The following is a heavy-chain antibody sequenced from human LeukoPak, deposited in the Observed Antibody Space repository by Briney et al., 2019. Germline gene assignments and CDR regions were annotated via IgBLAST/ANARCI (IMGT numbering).Heavy chain of an antibody. J-gene: IGHJ5*02. CDR3: AREYYDFWSGPTNWFDP. CDR1: GFTFSSYS. Sequence: PGGSLRLSCAASGFTFSSYSMNWVRQAPGKGLGWVSYISSSSSTIYYADSVKGRFTISRDNAKNSLYLQMNSLRAEDTAVYYCAREYYDFWSGPTNWFDPWGQGTLVTVSS. V-gene: IGHV3-48*04. D-gene: IGHD3-3*01. CDR2: ISSSSSTI.